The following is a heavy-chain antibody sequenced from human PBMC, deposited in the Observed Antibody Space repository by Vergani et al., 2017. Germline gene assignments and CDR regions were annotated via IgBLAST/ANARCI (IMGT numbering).Heavy chain of an antibody. CDR2: ILPLFGTP. CDR1: GGTFSNHV. D-gene: IGHD2-2*01. CDR3: ARDGGSGVEVTAAMRYYYYYMDV. J-gene: IGHJ6*03. Sequence: QVQLVQSGAEVKKPGSSVKVSCKSSGGTFSNHVLAWVRQAPGQGLEWMGGILPLFGTPTYAQRFQGRVTITADESTTTAYMELTSLTSEDSAICHCARDGGSGVEVTAAMRYYYYYMDVRGEGTTVIVSS. V-gene: IGHV1-69*12.